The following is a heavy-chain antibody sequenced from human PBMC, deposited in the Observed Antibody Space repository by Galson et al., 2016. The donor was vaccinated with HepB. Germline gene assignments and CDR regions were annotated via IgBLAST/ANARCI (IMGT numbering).Heavy chain of an antibody. D-gene: IGHD3-22*01. V-gene: IGHV1-69*06. CDR3: ARVSRTGSHYDSSGYGRPYYYYYMDV. Sequence: SVKVSCKASGGTFSSYVISWVRQAPGQGLEWMGGIIPIFGTANYAQKFQGRVTITADKSTSTAYMELSSLRSEDTAVYYCARVSRTGSHYDSSGYGRPYYYYYMDVWGKGTTLTVSS. CDR2: IIPIFGTA. CDR1: GGTFSSYV. J-gene: IGHJ6*03.